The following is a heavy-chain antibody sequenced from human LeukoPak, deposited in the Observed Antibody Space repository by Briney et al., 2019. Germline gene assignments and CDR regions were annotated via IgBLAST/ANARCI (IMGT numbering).Heavy chain of an antibody. J-gene: IGHJ4*02. CDR3: ARDRWELRLLFDY. CDR2: ISSSGSPI. CDR1: GFTFSDHY. Sequence: PGGSLRLSCAASGFTFSDHYMSWIRQAPGKGLELVSYISSSGSPIYYADSVKGRFTVSGDNAKKSLYLQMNNLRAEDTAVYFCARDRWELRLLFDYWGQGSLVTVSS. D-gene: IGHD2-15*01. V-gene: IGHV3-11*04.